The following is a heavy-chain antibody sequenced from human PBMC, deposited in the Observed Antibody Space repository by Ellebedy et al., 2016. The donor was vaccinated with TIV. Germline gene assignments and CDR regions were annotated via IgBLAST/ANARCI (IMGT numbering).Heavy chain of an antibody. D-gene: IGHD2-15*01. V-gene: IGHV5-51*01. Sequence: GESLKISCKGSGYSFTSYWIGWVRQMPGKGLEWMGITYPGDSDTRYSPSFQGQVTISADKSISTAYLQWSSLKASDTAMYYCARPYCSGGSCYFDAFDIWGQGTMVTVSS. CDR1: GYSFTSYW. J-gene: IGHJ3*02. CDR2: TYPGDSDT. CDR3: ARPYCSGGSCYFDAFDI.